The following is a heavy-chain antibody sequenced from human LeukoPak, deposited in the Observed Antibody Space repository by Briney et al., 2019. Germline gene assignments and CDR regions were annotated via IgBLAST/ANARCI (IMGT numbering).Heavy chain of an antibody. CDR2: IKQDGSEK. Sequence: GGSLRLSCAASGFTFSSYWMSWVRQAPGKGLEWVANIKQDGSEKYYVDSVKGRFTISRDNAKNSLYLQMNSLRAEDTAVYYCARGGSSWYLLPYYFDYWGQGTLVTVSS. D-gene: IGHD6-13*01. CDR3: ARGGSSWYLLPYYFDY. J-gene: IGHJ4*02. CDR1: GFTFSSYW. V-gene: IGHV3-7*01.